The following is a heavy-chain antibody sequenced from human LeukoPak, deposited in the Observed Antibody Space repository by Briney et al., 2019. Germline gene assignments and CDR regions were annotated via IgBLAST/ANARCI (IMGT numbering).Heavy chain of an antibody. J-gene: IGHJ4*02. D-gene: IGHD2-21*02. CDR2: IYYSGST. CDR1: GGSISSYY. V-gene: IGHV4-59*01. CDR3: ARVSTVTAIPVYFDY. Sequence: SETLSLTCTVSGGSISSYYWSWIRQPPGKGLEWIGYIYYSGSTNYNPPLKSRVTISVDTSKNQFSLKLSSVTAADTAVYYCARVSTVTAIPVYFDYWGQGTLVTVSS.